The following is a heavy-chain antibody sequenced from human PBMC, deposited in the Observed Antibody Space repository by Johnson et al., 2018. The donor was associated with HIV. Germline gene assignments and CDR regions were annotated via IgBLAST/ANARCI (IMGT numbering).Heavy chain of an antibody. CDR3: VRRFYDSSAFDI. D-gene: IGHD3-22*01. Sequence: VQLVESGGGVVQPGRSLRLSCAASGFTFSNAWMSWVRQAPGKGLEWVSGLTWNSDTIAYADSVKGRFTISRDSAKNSLYLQMNSMRPEDTAVYYCVRRFYDSSAFDIWGQGTLVTVSS. J-gene: IGHJ3*02. CDR1: GFTFSNAW. V-gene: IGHV3-20*04. CDR2: LTWNSDTI.